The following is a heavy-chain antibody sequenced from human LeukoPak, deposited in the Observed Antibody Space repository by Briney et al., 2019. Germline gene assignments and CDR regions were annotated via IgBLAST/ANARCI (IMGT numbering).Heavy chain of an antibody. D-gene: IGHD5-18*01. CDR1: KFIVSNKY. CDR2: IYTGGST. V-gene: IGHV3-53*01. J-gene: IGHJ4*02. Sequence: GGSLRLSCAASKFIVSNKYISWVRQAPGRGLEWVSIIYTGGSTYYADSVKGRFTISRDNSKNTLYLQMNSLRVEDTAVYYCARGGIQLWLPMADWGQGTLVTVSS. CDR3: ARGGIQLWLPMAD.